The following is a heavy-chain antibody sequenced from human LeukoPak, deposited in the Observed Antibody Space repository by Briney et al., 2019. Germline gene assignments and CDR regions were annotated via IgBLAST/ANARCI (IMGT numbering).Heavy chain of an antibody. CDR1: GSRFRSSA. Sequence: SVKVSCKASGSRFRSSAIQWVRQARGQRLEWLGWIVIGSGNTIYSQRFRERVTISRDMSTETAYLEVSGLRTDDTAVYYCAAAPMGDCWGQGTLVTVSS. CDR3: AAAPMGDC. V-gene: IGHV1-58*02. CDR2: IVIGSGNT. J-gene: IGHJ4*02.